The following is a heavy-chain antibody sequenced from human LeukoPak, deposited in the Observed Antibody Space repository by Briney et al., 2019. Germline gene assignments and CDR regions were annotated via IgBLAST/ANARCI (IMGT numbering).Heavy chain of an antibody. CDR2: IIPIFGTA. Sequence: ASVKVSCTASGGTFSSYAISWVRQAPGQGLEWMGGIIPIFGTANYAQKFQGRVTITADESTSTAYMELSSLRSEDTAVYYCARDYHTDYSNFGWFDPWGQGTLVTVSS. D-gene: IGHD4-11*01. V-gene: IGHV1-69*13. CDR3: ARDYHTDYSNFGWFDP. J-gene: IGHJ5*02. CDR1: GGTFSSYA.